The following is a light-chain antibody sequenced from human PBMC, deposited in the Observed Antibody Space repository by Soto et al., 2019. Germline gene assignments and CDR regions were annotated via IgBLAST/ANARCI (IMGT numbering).Light chain of an antibody. CDR1: RSNIGAGYD. CDR3: CSYAGSSGVV. Sequence: QSVLTQPPSVSGAPGQRVTISCTGSRSNIGAGYDVHWYQQLPGTAPKLLIHGDSNRPSGVPDRFSGSKSGTSASLAITGLQAEDEADYYCCSYAGSSGVVFGGGTKLTVX. J-gene: IGLJ2*01. CDR2: GDS. V-gene: IGLV1-40*01.